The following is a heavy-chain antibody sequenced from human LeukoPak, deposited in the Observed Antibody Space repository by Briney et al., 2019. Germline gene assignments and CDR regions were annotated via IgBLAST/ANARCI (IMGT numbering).Heavy chain of an antibody. CDR1: GHTFSTSS. Sequence: PGGSLRLSCAASGHTFSTSSMDSVRQAPGKGLEWDSSISSSHNYIYDADSVKGRFTISRDNTKNSLYLKMNSLRAEDTAVYYCQRSGWYNYFDYWGQGTLVTVSS. V-gene: IGHV3-21*01. J-gene: IGHJ4*02. D-gene: IGHD6-13*01. CDR3: QRSGWYNYFDY. CDR2: ISSSHNYI.